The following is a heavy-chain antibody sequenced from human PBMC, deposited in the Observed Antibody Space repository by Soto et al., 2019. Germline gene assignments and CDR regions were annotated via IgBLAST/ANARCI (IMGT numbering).Heavy chain of an antibody. J-gene: IGHJ6*02. CDR2: INHSGST. V-gene: IGHV4-34*01. D-gene: IGHD3-9*01. CDR3: ARAGYDILTGYYYYGMDV. CDR1: GGSFSGYY. Sequence: SETLSLTCAVYGGSFSGYYWSWIRQPPGKGLEWIGEINHSGSTNYNPSLKSRVTISVDTPKNQFSLKLSSVTAADTAVYYCARAGYDILTGYYYYGMDVWGQGTTVTVSS.